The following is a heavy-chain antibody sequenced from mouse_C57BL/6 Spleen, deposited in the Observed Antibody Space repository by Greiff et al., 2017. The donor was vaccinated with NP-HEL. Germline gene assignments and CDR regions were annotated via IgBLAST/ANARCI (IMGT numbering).Heavy chain of an antibody. CDR2: IHPNSGST. V-gene: IGHV1-64*01. CDR3: ARGGISYGSSYEAMDY. Sequence: QVHVKQSGAELVKPGASVKLSCKASGYTFTSYWMHWVKQRPGQGLEWIGMIHPNSGSTNYNEKFKSKATLTVDKSSSTAYMQLSSLTSEDSAVYYCARGGISYGSSYEAMDYWGQGTSVTVSS. D-gene: IGHD1-1*01. CDR1: GYTFTSYW. J-gene: IGHJ4*01.